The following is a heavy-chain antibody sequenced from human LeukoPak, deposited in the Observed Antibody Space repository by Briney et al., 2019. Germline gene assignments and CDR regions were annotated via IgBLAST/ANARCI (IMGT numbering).Heavy chain of an antibody. V-gene: IGHV3-33*01. CDR1: GFTFSSYG. CDR2: IWYDGSNK. J-gene: IGHJ4*02. Sequence: GGSLRLSCAASGFTFSSYGMHWDRQAPGKGLEWVAVIWYDGSNKYYADSVKGRFTISRDNSKNTLYLQMNSLRAEGTAVYYCARQTYYYDSSGYKPEVFDYWGQGTLVTVSS. D-gene: IGHD3-22*01. CDR3: ARQTYYYDSSGYKPEVFDY.